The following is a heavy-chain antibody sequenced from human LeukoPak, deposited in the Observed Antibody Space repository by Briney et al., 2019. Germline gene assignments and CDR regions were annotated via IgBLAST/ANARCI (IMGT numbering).Heavy chain of an antibody. D-gene: IGHD2-2*01. CDR1: GYTFTNYA. CDR3: TRRRQDDCTSTSCQAGWFDF. J-gene: IGHJ5*01. Sequence: SVKVSCKASGYTFTNYAVNWVRQAPGQGLEWMGWINTNTGNPTYAQGFIGRFVFSLDTSVSTTYLQISSLKAEDTAVYYCTRRRQDDCTSTSCQAGWFDFWGQGTLVTVSS. V-gene: IGHV7-4-1*02. CDR2: INTNTGNP.